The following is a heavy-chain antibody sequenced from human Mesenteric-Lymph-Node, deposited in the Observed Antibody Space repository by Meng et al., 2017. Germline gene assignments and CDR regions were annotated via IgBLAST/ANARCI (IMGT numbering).Heavy chain of an antibody. D-gene: IGHD5-18*01. V-gene: IGHV3-33*08. CDR1: GFTFSSYA. Sequence: GGSLRLSCAASGFTFSSYAMSWVRQAPGKGLEWVAVIWYDGSNKYYADSVKGRFTISRDNSKNTLYLQMNSLRAEDTAVYYCARDRCSYGHFDYWGQGTLVTVSS. CDR2: IWYDGSNK. CDR3: ARDRCSYGHFDY. J-gene: IGHJ4*02.